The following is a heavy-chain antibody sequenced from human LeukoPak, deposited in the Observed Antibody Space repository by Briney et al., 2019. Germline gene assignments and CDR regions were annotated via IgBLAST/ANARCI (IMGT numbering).Heavy chain of an antibody. J-gene: IGHJ4*02. CDR3: ANDFYYFDY. CDR1: GFTFSSYG. V-gene: IGHV3-33*06. CDR2: IWYDGSNK. Sequence: GGSLRLSCAASGFTFSSYGMHWVRQAPGKGLEWVAVIWYDGSNKYYADSVKGRFTISRDNSKNTLYLQTNSLRAEDTAVYYCANDFYYFDYWGQGTLVTVSS.